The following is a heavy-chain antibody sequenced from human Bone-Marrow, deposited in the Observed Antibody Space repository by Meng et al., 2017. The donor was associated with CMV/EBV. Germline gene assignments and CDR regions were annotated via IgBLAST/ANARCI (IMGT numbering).Heavy chain of an antibody. CDR1: GYTFTGHY. Sequence: QVQLVQSGAEVKKPGASVKVSCKASGYTFTGHYMHWVRQAPGQGLEWMGWINPNSGDTNYAQKFQGRVTMTRDTSISTVYMDLTSLTSDDTAVYYCARFSSGSSDYWGQGTLVTVSS. V-gene: IGHV1-2*02. CDR2: INPNSGDT. CDR3: ARFSSGSSDY. J-gene: IGHJ4*02. D-gene: IGHD3-10*01.